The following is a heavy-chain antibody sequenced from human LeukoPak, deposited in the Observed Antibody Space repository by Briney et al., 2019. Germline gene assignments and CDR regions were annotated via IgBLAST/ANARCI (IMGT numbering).Heavy chain of an antibody. J-gene: IGHJ3*02. D-gene: IGHD3-22*01. CDR1: GGSISSGSYY. V-gene: IGHV4-61*02. Sequence: SQTLSLTCTVSGGSISSGSYYWNWIRQPAGKGLEWIGRIYTSGNTNYNPSLRSRVTISVDTSKNQFSLKLSSVTAADTAVYFCARGPYSYDSSGAFVIWGQGTMVTVSS. CDR3: ARGPYSYDSSGAFVI. CDR2: IYTSGNT.